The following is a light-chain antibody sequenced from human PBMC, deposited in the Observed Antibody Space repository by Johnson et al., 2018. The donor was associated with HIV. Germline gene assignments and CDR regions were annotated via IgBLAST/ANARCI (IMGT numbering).Light chain of an antibody. CDR2: DNN. CDR3: GSWDSSLRAFV. V-gene: IGLV1-51*01. CDR1: GSNIGNNY. J-gene: IGLJ1*01. Sequence: QSMLTQPPSVSAAPGQKVTISCSGSGSNIGNNYVSWYQQLPVTAPKLLIYDNNKRPSEIPDRFSGSKSGTSATLGITGLQTGDETDYYCGSWDSSLRAFVFGTGTKVTVL.